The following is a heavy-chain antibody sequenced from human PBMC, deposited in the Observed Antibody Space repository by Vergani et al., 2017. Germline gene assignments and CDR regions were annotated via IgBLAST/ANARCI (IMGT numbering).Heavy chain of an antibody. CDR1: GFTFSSYA. V-gene: IGHV3-23*01. J-gene: IGHJ1*01. Sequence: EVQLLESGGGLVQPGGSLRLSCAASGFTFSSYAMSWVRQAPGKGLEWVSAISGSGGSTYYADSVKGRFTISRDNSKNTLYLQMNSLRAEDTAVYYCARWSVHSSSSYYFQHWGQGTLVTVSS. D-gene: IGHD6-6*01. CDR3: ARWSVHSSSSYYFQH. CDR2: ISGSGGST.